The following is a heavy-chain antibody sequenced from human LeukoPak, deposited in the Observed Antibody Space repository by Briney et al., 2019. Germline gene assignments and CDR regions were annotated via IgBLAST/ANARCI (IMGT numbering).Heavy chain of an antibody. CDR1: GGSISSSSYY. J-gene: IGHJ3*02. Sequence: SETLSLTCTVSGGSISSSSYYWGWIRQPPGKGLEWIGSIYYSGSTYYNPSLKSRVTISVDTSKNQFSPKLSSVTAADTAVYYCARATIFGVVIGAFDIWGQGTMVTVSS. D-gene: IGHD3-3*01. V-gene: IGHV4-39*07. CDR2: IYYSGST. CDR3: ARATIFGVVIGAFDI.